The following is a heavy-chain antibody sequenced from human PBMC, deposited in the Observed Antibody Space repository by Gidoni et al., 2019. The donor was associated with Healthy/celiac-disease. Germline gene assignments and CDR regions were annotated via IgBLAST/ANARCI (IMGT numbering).Heavy chain of an antibody. CDR1: GFTFRRFS. CDR2: IRSSSSYI. D-gene: IGHD3-22*01. V-gene: IGHV3-21*01. CDR3: ARAEYYYDSSGYYYGAGWYFDY. J-gene: IGHJ4*02. Sequence: EVQLVASGGGLVKPGGSLRLSCAASGFTFRRFSLTWVLQPPGQGLEWVSSIRSSSSYIDYADSVKGRFTISRDNAKNSLYLQMNSLRAEDTAVYYWARAEYYYDSSGYYYGAGWYFDYWGQGTLVTVSS.